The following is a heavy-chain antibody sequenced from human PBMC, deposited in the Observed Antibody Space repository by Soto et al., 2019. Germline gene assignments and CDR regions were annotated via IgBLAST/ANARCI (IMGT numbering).Heavy chain of an antibody. J-gene: IGHJ3*01. Sequence: TKTLSLTCSVCGDSISSYFSNWIRQPPWEGLEWIGCIYDSGITDYNPSLKSRVTISLDTSKKQFSLRLNSLTAADKAVYYCVSSMTPLYWDAFDVLGQGIMVTVSS. CDR2: IYDSGIT. CDR3: VSSMTPLYWDAFDV. CDR1: GDSISSYF. D-gene: IGHD3-22*01. V-gene: IGHV4-59*03.